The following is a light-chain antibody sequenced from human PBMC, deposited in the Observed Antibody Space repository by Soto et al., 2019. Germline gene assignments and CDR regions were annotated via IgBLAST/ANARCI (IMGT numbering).Light chain of an antibody. CDR1: QSVSSN. J-gene: IGKJ2*01. Sequence: EIVMTQSPATLSVSPGERATLSCRASQSVSSNLAWYQQKPRQAPRLLIYGASTRATGIPARFSGSGSVTEFTLTISSLQSEDFAVYYCQQYNNWPPYTFGQGTKLEIK. CDR3: QQYNNWPPYT. V-gene: IGKV3-15*01. CDR2: GAS.